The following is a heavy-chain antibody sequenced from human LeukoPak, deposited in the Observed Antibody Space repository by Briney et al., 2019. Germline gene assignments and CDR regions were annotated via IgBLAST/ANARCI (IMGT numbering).Heavy chain of an antibody. J-gene: IGHJ4*02. V-gene: IGHV3-15*07. Sequence: GGSLRLSCAASGFTVSSKYMNWVRQAPGKGLEWVGRIKSKTGGGTTDYAAPVKGRFTISRDDSKNTLYLQMNSLKTEDTAVYYCTTYIAATATGAWGQGTLVTVSS. CDR2: IKSKTGGGTT. CDR3: TTYIAATATGA. D-gene: IGHD6-25*01. CDR1: GFTVSSKY.